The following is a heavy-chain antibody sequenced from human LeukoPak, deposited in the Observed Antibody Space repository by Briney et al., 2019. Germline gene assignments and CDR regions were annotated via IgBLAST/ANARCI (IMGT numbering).Heavy chain of an antibody. D-gene: IGHD3-3*01. CDR1: GFTFSSYV. J-gene: IGHJ6*02. Sequence: GGSLRLSCAASGFTFSSYVMSWVRQAPGKGLEWVSPISGSGGSTYYADSVKGRFTISRDNSKNTLYLPMNSLRAEDTAVYYCAIGRTSLRFLVAYYGMDVWGQGTTVTVSS. V-gene: IGHV3-23*01. CDR2: ISGSGGST. CDR3: AIGRTSLRFLVAYYGMDV.